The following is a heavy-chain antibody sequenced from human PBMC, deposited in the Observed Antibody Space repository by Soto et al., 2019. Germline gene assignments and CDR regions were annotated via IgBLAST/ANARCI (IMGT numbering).Heavy chain of an antibody. V-gene: IGHV1-18*01. CDR1: GYTFTSYG. Sequence: GASVKVSCKASGYTFTSYGISWVRQAPGQGLEWMGWISAYNGNTNYAQKLQGRVTMTTDTSTSTAYMELRSLRSDDTAVYYCARPLPYCGGDCYDAFDIWGRGTMVTVSS. D-gene: IGHD2-21*02. CDR3: ARPLPYCGGDCYDAFDI. CDR2: ISAYNGNT. J-gene: IGHJ3*02.